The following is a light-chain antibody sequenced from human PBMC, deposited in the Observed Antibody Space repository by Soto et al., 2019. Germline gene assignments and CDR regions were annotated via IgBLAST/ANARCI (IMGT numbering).Light chain of an antibody. V-gene: IGLV2-14*01. CDR1: SSDVGGYNY. CDR2: DVS. J-gene: IGLJ1*01. CDR3: SSYTSSSTPSL. Sequence: QSALTQPASVSGSPGQSITISCTGTSSDVGGYNYVSWYQQHPGKAPKLMIYDVSNRPSGVSNRFSGSKSGNTASLTISGLQAEDGADYYCSSYTSSSTPSLFGTGTKLTVL.